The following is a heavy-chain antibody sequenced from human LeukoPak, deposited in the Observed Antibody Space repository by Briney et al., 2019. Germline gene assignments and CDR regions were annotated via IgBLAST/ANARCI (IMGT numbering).Heavy chain of an antibody. D-gene: IGHD3-22*01. Sequence: ASVKVSCKASGYTFTGYYMHWVRQAPGQGLEWMGWINPNSGGTNYAQKFQGRVTMTRDTSISTAYMELSRLRSDDTAVYYCAREDSSGYLRYSSNWFDPWGQGTLVTVSS. CDR3: AREDSSGYLRYSSNWFDP. CDR1: GYTFTGYY. CDR2: INPNSGGT. V-gene: IGHV1-2*02. J-gene: IGHJ5*02.